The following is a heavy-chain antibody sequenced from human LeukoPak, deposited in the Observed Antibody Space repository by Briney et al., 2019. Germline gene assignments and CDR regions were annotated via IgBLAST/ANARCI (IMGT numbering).Heavy chain of an antibody. D-gene: IGHD6-19*01. CDR2: ISSSSSYI. CDR3: AKDQGYSSGWSDY. Sequence: GGSLRLSCAASGFTFSSYSMNWVRQAPGKGLEWVSSISSSSSYIYYADSVKGRFTISRDNSENTLYLQMNSLRAEDTAVYYCAKDQGYSSGWSDYWGQGTLVTVSS. J-gene: IGHJ4*02. V-gene: IGHV3-21*04. CDR1: GFTFSSYS.